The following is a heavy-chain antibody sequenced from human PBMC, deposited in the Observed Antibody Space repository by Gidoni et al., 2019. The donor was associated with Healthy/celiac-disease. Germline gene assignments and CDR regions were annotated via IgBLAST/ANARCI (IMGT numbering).Heavy chain of an antibody. D-gene: IGHD6-13*01. V-gene: IGHV4-39*01. Sequence: QLQLQESGPGLVKPSETLSLTCTVSGGSISSSSYYWGWIRQPPGKGLEWIGSIYYSGSTYYNPSLKSRVTISVDTSKNQFSLKLSSVTAADTAVYYCARWGASSSWLPGAFDIWGQGTMVTVSS. CDR3: ARWGASSSWLPGAFDI. CDR2: IYYSGST. J-gene: IGHJ3*02. CDR1: GGSISSSSYY.